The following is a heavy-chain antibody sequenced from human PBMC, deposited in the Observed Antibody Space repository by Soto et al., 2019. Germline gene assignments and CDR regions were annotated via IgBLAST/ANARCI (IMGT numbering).Heavy chain of an antibody. Sequence: SETLSLTYTVSGGSISSSSYYWGWIRQPPGKGLEWIGSIYYSGSTYYNPSLKSRVTISVDTSKNQFSLKLSSVTAADTAVYYCARIGTIFGVVIIPYYFDYWGQGTLVTVSS. CDR2: IYYSGST. CDR1: GGSISSSSYY. J-gene: IGHJ4*02. V-gene: IGHV4-39*01. CDR3: ARIGTIFGVVIIPYYFDY. D-gene: IGHD3-3*01.